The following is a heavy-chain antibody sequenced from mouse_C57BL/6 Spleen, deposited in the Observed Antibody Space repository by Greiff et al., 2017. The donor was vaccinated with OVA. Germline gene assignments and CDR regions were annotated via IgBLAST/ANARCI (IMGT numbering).Heavy chain of an antibody. Sequence: EVKLVESGAGLVKPGGSLKLSCAASGFNFSSYAMSWVRQTPEKRLEWVAYISSGGDYIYYADTVKGRFTISRDNARNTLYLQLSSLKSEDTAMYYCPSDYLGYYYAMDYWGQGTSVTVSS. CDR1: GFNFSSYA. CDR2: ISSGGDYI. V-gene: IGHV5-9-1*02. CDR3: PSDYLGYYYAMDY. J-gene: IGHJ4*01. D-gene: IGHD1-1*01.